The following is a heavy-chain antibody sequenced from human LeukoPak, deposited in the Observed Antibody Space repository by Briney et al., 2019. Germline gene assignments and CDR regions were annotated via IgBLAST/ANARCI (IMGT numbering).Heavy chain of an antibody. CDR2: IKQDGSEK. CDR3: ARDPYYFDSSGNDI. Sequence: PGESLRLSCKASGFAFSNYWMTWVRQAPGKGLEWVANIKQDGSEKHYVDSVKGRFTISRDNANNSLYLQINSLRADDTALYYCARDPYYFDSSGNDIWGQGTMVTVSS. D-gene: IGHD3-22*01. J-gene: IGHJ3*02. CDR1: GFAFSNYW. V-gene: IGHV3-7*01.